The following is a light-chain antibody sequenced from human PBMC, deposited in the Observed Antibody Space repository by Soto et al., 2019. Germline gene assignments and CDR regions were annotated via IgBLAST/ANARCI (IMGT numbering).Light chain of an antibody. J-gene: IGLJ3*02. CDR3: CAYAVSYNWV. V-gene: IGLV2-11*01. CDR2: DVS. Sequence: QSALTQPRSVSGSPGQSVTISCTGTSSDVGGYNYVSWYQQHPGKAPKLIIYDVSKRPSGVPDRFSGSKSGNTASLTISGLQAEDEAYYYCCAYAVSYNWVFGGGTKVTVL. CDR1: SSDVGGYNY.